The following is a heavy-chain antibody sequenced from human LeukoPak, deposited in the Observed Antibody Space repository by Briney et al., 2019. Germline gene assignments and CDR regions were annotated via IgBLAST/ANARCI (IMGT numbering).Heavy chain of an antibody. CDR1: GYTLTELS. V-gene: IGHV1-24*01. CDR3: ATGGVGAVAGPDGFDY. CDR2: FDPEDGET. Sequence: ASVKVSCKVSGYTLTELSMHWVRQAPGKGLEWMGGFDPEDGETIYAQKFQGRVTMTEDTSTDTAYMELSSLRSEDTAVYYCATGGVGAVAGPDGFDYWGQGTLVTVSS. J-gene: IGHJ4*02. D-gene: IGHD6-19*01.